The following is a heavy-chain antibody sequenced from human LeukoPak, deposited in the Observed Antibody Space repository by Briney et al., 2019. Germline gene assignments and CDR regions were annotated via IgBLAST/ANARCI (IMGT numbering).Heavy chain of an antibody. CDR1: GGTFSSYA. V-gene: IGHV1-69*01. CDR2: IIPIFGTA. Sequence: GSSVKVSCKASGGTFSSYAISWVRQAPGQGLEWVGGIIPIFGTANYAQKFQGRVTITADESTSTAYMELSSLRSEDTAVYYCARDGGYSYGKLNYYYYYGMDVWGQGTTVTVSS. CDR3: ARDGGYSYGKLNYYYYYGMDV. D-gene: IGHD5-18*01. J-gene: IGHJ6*02.